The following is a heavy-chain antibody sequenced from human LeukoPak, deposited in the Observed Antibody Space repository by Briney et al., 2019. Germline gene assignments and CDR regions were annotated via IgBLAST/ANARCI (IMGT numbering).Heavy chain of an antibody. CDR3: ARDLVVVTGLRTRGSFDI. CDR1: GYNFTSYY. V-gene: IGHV1-46*01. Sequence: ASVKVSCKASGYNFTSYYMHWVRQAPGPGLEWMGIINPSGGTTSYAQKFQGRVTVTRDTSTSTVYMELSRLRSEDTAVYYCARDLVVVTGLRTRGSFDIWGQGTMVTVSS. CDR2: INPSGGTT. D-gene: IGHD2-21*02. J-gene: IGHJ3*02.